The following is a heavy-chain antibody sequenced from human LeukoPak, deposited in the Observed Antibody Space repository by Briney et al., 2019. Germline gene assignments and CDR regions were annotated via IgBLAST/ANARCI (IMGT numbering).Heavy chain of an antibody. CDR1: GFIFSTYW. Sequence: GGSLTLSCAASGFIFSTYWMNWVRQAPGKGLEWVANIKQDGSEKYYVESVKGRFTISRDNAKNSLYLQMNSLRAEDTAVYYCARGNSSTTWPHCGFWGQGPLVTVAS. CDR3: ARGNSSTTWPHCGF. D-gene: IGHD2-2*01. V-gene: IGHV3-7*03. CDR2: IKQDGSEK. J-gene: IGHJ4*02.